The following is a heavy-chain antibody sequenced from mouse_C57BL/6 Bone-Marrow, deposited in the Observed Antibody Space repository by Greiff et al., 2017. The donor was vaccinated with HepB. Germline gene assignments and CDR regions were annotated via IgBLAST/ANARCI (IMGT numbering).Heavy chain of an antibody. J-gene: IGHJ4*01. D-gene: IGHD1-1*01. CDR3: ARIYYYGSSYDAMDY. CDR1: GFSLTSYG. CDR2: IWSGGST. V-gene: IGHV2-2*01. Sequence: VKLMESGPGLVQPSQSLSITCTVSGFSLTSYGVHWVRQSPGKGLEWLGVIWSGGSTDYNAAFISRLSISKDNSKSQVFFKMNSLQADDTAIYYCARIYYYGSSYDAMDYWGQGTSVTVSS.